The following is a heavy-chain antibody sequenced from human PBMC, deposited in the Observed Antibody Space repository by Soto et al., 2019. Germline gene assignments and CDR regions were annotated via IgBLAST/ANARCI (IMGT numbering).Heavy chain of an antibody. CDR1: GGPISSYY. Sequence: QVQLQESGPGLVKPSETLSLNCTVSGGPISSYYWSWIRQSPGKGLEWIGYIYYSGSTNYNPSLKSRVTLSGETVQNQFPLEFNFVTGGGTGVYYCAEGSSGWPPPFDYWGQGNLVTVSS. CDR2: IYYSGST. D-gene: IGHD6-19*01. CDR3: AEGSSGWPPPFDY. J-gene: IGHJ4*02. V-gene: IGHV4-59*01.